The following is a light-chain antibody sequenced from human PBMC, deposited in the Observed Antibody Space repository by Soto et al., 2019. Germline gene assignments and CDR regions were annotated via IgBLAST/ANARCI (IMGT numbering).Light chain of an antibody. CDR1: NIGSKS. V-gene: IGLV3-21*04. CDR2: YDS. CDR3: QVWDSSSAIALV. J-gene: IGLJ2*01. Sequence: SYELTQPPSVSVAPGKTARITCGGNNIGSKSVHWYQQKPGQAPVLVIYYDSDRPSGIPERFSGSNSGNTATLTISRVEAGDVADYYSQVWDSSSAIALVFGGGTNVTVL.